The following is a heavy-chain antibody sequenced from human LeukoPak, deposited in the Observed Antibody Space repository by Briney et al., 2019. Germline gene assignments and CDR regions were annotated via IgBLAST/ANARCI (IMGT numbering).Heavy chain of an antibody. CDR1: RFTFSSYA. V-gene: IGHV3-23*01. CDR3: ARAEAVVTYFDY. Sequence: PGGSLRLSCAASRFTFSSYAMSWVRQAPGKGLEWVSVISGGGGSTYYADSVKGRFTISRDNSKNTLYLQMNSLRAEDTAVYYCARAEAVVTYFDYWGQGTLVTVSS. CDR2: ISGGGGST. J-gene: IGHJ4*02. D-gene: IGHD3-22*01.